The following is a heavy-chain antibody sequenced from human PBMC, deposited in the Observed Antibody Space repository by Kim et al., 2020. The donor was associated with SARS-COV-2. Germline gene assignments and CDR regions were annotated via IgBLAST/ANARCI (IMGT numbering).Heavy chain of an antibody. CDR3: ARWETTVVSPDAFDI. Sequence: PSLQRRVTLSEDTSKNQFSLKLSSVTAADTAVYYCARWETTVVSPDAFDIWGQGTMVTVSS. J-gene: IGHJ3*02. V-gene: IGHV4-39*01. D-gene: IGHD4-17*01.